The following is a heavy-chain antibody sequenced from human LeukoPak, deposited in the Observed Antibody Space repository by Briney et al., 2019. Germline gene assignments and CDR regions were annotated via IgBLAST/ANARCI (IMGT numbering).Heavy chain of an antibody. CDR1: GYSFTSYW. J-gene: IGHJ4*02. V-gene: IGHV5-10-1*01. Sequence: PGGSLRLSCQVSGYSFTSYWITWVRQVPGKGLEWMGRIDPSDSYTNYSPSFQGHVTISADKSFSTAYLQWSSLKASDTAMYYCARLGCSGGSCYYSVDFDFWGQGTLVTVSS. CDR3: ARLGCSGGSCYYSVDFDF. D-gene: IGHD2-15*01. CDR2: IDPSDSYT.